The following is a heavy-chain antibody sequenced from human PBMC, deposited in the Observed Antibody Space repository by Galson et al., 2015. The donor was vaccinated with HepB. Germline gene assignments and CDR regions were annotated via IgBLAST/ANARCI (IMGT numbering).Heavy chain of an antibody. D-gene: IGHD7-27*01. Sequence: EILSLTCTVSGGSISSYYWSWIRLPAGKGLEWIGRIFTSGYTNYNPSLKSRVTMSLGTSKNQFSLNLSSVTAADTAVYYCARSSTGARGWFDPWGQGTLVAVSS. CDR1: GGSISSYY. J-gene: IGHJ5*02. CDR2: IFTSGYT. V-gene: IGHV4-4*07. CDR3: ARSSTGARGWFDP.